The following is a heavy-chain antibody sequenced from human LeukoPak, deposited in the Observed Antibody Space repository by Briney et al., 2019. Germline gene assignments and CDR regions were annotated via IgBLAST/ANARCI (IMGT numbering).Heavy chain of an antibody. D-gene: IGHD5-12*01. CDR2: ISSSGSTI. CDR1: GFTFSSYE. CDR3: AKLAHDVDIVDTIRFDS. J-gene: IGHJ4*02. Sequence: GGSLRLSCAASGFTFSSYEMNWVRQAPGKGLEWVSYISSSGSTIYYADSVKGRFTISRDNAKNSLYLQMNSLRAADTAVYYCAKLAHDVDIVDTIRFDSWGQGTLVTVSS. V-gene: IGHV3-48*03.